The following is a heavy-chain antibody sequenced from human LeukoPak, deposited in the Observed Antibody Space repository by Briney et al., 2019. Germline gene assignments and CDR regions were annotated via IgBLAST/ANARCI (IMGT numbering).Heavy chain of an antibody. V-gene: IGHV3-21*01. Sequence: PGGSLRLSCAASGFTGSSYSMNCVRAAPGKGPKWVSSISSSSSYIYYADSVKGRFTISRDNAKNSLYLQMNSLRAEDTAVYYCARVIRVAVDAFDIWGQGTMVTVSS. CDR1: GFTGSSYS. CDR3: ARVIRVAVDAFDI. CDR2: ISSSSSYI. J-gene: IGHJ3*02. D-gene: IGHD2-15*01.